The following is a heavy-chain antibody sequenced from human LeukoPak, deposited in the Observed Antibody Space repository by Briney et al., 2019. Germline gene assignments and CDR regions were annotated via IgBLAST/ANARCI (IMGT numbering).Heavy chain of an antibody. CDR2: IIPIFGTA. J-gene: IGHJ2*01. Sequence: SVKVSCKASGGTFSSYAISWVRQAPGQGLEWMGGIIPIFGTANYAQKFQGRVTITADESTSTAYMELSSLRSEDTAVYYCARHGGKNYNSSPLWYFDLWGRGTLVTVSS. CDR3: ARHGGKNYNSSPLWYFDL. CDR1: GGTFSSYA. V-gene: IGHV1-69*13. D-gene: IGHD2/OR15-2a*01.